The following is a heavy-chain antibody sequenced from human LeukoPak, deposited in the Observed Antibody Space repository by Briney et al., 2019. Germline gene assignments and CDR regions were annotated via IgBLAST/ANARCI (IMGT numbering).Heavy chain of an antibody. CDR1: GGSISSYY. CDR3: ARQADILTGYSRSSIFDY. V-gene: IGHV4-59*08. J-gene: IGHJ4*02. CDR2: IYYSGST. D-gene: IGHD3-9*01. Sequence: PSETLSLTCTVSGGSISSYYWSWIRQPPGKGLEWIGYIYYSGSTNYNPSLKGRVTISVDTSKNQFSLKLSSVTAADTAVYYCARQADILTGYSRSSIFDYWGQGTLVTVSS.